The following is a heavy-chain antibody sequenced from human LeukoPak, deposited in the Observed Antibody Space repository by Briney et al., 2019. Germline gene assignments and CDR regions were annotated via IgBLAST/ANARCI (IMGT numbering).Heavy chain of an antibody. CDR1: GFTFSNYA. J-gene: IGHJ4*02. D-gene: IGHD5-12*01. CDR3: ARDRRAYSGYDWLFDY. CDR2: IAYDASNE. Sequence: GGSLRLSCAASGFTFSNYAMHWGRQAPGKGLEWLAVIAYDASNELYADSVKGRFDLSRDNSKNTLYLQMNSLRTEDTAVYYCARDRRAYSGYDWLFDYWGQGILVTVSS. V-gene: IGHV3-30*09.